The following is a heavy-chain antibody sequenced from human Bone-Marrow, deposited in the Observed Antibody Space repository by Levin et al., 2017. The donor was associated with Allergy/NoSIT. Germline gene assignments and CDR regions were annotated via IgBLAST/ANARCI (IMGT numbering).Heavy chain of an antibody. D-gene: IGHD5-24*01. CDR1: GVSITSGNYY. V-gene: IGHV4-61*09. Sequence: SQTLSLTCTVSGVSITSGNYYWSWIRQPAGKGLEWIGHIYTSGNTNYNPSLKSRVTISVDTSKNQFSLKLRSVTAADTAVYHCARVLQYYYYYMDVWGKGTTVTVSS. CDR2: IYTSGNT. CDR3: ARVLQYYYYYMDV. J-gene: IGHJ6*03.